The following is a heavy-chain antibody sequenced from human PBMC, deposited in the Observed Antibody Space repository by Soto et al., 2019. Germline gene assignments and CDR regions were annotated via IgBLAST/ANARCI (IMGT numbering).Heavy chain of an antibody. CDR2: INPSGGST. V-gene: IGHV1-46*01. CDR1: GYTFTSYY. D-gene: IGHD3-22*01. Sequence: VKVSCKASGYTFTSYYMHWVRQAPGQGLEWMGIINPSGGSTSYAQKFQGRVTMTRDTSTSTVYMELSSLRSEDTAVYYCARDADGYYYDSSGPRTEFDYWGQGTLVTVSS. CDR3: ARDADGYYYDSSGPRTEFDY. J-gene: IGHJ4*02.